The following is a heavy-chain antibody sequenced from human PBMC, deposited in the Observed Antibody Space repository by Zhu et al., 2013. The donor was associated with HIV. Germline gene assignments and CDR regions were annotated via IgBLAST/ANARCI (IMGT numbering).Heavy chain of an antibody. CDR1: GGTLSSYA. D-gene: IGHD1-1*01. V-gene: IGHV1-69*01. CDR3: ATEIPSPASGSVWFDP. CDR2: IIPIFSKT. J-gene: IGHJ5*02. Sequence: QVQLVQSGAEVKKPGSSVTVSCKPSGGTLSSYAITWFRQAPGRGLEWMGGIIPIFSKTNYAQNFQGRISITADASTTTVSMELSSLTSEDTAMYYCATEIPSPASGSVWFDPWGQGTLVTVSS.